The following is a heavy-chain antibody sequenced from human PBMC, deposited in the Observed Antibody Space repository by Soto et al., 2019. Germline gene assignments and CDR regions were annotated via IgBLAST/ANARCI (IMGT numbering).Heavy chain of an antibody. D-gene: IGHD3-10*01. CDR3: ARRYGVAFDI. V-gene: IGHV4-4*02. CDR1: GGSISSNNW. Sequence: PSETLSLTCAVSGGSISSNNWWSWVRQPPGKGLEWIGEIYHSGSTNYNPSLESRVTILVDKSKNKFSLNLSSVTAADTAVYYCARRYGVAFDIWGQGTMVPVSS. J-gene: IGHJ3*02. CDR2: IYHSGST.